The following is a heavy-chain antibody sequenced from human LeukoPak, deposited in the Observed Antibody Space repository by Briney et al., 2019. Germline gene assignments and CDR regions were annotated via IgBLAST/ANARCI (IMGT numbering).Heavy chain of an antibody. V-gene: IGHV4-34*01. CDR3: ASSGSGSFDY. Sequence: SETLSLTCAVYGGSFSGYYWSWIRQPPGKGLEWIGEINHSGSTNYNPSLKSRVTISVDTSKNQFSLKLSSVTAADTAVYYCASSGSGSFDYWGQGTLVTVSS. J-gene: IGHJ4*02. D-gene: IGHD3-3*01. CDR1: GGSFSGYY. CDR2: INHSGST.